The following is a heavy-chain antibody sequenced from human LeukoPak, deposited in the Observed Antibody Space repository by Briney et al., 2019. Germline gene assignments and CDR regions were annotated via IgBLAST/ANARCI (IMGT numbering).Heavy chain of an antibody. V-gene: IGHV1-69*04. CDR1: GGTFSSYA. D-gene: IGHD3-22*01. Sequence: SVKVSCKASGGTFSSYAISWVRQAPGQGLEWMGRIIPILGIANYAQKFQGRVTITADKSTSTAYMELSSLRSEDTPVYYCASVLAYYDSSGAFDYWGQGTLVTVSS. CDR2: IIPILGIA. CDR3: ASVLAYYDSSGAFDY. J-gene: IGHJ4*02.